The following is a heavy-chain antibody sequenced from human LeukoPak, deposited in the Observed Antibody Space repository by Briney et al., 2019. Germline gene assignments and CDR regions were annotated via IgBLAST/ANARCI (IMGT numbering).Heavy chain of an antibody. Sequence: PGGSLRLSCAASGFTFSSYSMNWVRQPPGKGLEWVSSISSSCTYIYYADSVEGRFTISRDNAKNSLFLQVNSLRAEDTAVYYCARGPYSSGWYYVDYWGQGTLVTVSP. CDR3: ARGPYSSGWYYVDY. J-gene: IGHJ4*02. CDR2: ISSSCTYI. CDR1: GFTFSSYS. D-gene: IGHD6-19*01. V-gene: IGHV3-21*01.